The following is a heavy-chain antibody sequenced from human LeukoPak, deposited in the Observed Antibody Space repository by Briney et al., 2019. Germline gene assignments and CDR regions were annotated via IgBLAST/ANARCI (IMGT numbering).Heavy chain of an antibody. V-gene: IGHV1-2*06. CDR2: INPNSGGT. CDR3: AREFVGSYHDYYFDY. Sequence: ASVKVSCKASGYTFTSYGISWVRQAPGQGLEWMGRINPNSGGTNYAQKFQGRVTMTRDTSISTAYMELSRLRSDDTAVYYCAREFVGSYHDYYFDYWGQGTLVTVSS. CDR1: GYTFTSYG. J-gene: IGHJ4*02. D-gene: IGHD3-16*02.